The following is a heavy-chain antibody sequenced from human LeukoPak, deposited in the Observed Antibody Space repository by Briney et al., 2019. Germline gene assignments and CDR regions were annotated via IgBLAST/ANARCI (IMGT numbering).Heavy chain of an antibody. Sequence: PSQTLSLTCTVSGGSISSGSYYWSWIRQPAGKGLEWIGRIYTSGSTNYNPSLKSRVTISVDTSKNQFSLKLSSVTAADTAVYYCARETTVTTALDYWGQGTLVTVSS. V-gene: IGHV4-61*02. CDR3: ARETTVTTALDY. D-gene: IGHD4-17*01. CDR1: GGSISSGSYY. CDR2: IYTSGST. J-gene: IGHJ4*02.